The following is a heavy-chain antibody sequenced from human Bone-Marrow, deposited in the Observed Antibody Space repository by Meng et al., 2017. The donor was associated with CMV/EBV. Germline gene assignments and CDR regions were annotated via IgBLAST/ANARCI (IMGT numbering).Heavy chain of an antibody. D-gene: IGHD4-11*01. J-gene: IGHJ5*02. V-gene: IGHV1-18*04. CDR1: GYTFTSYG. CDR2: ISAYNGNT. Sequence: SLKVSCQASGYTFTSYGMTWVRQAPGQGLEWMGWISAYNGNTNYAQKHQGRVTMTTDTSTSTAYMELRRLRSDDTAVYYCARDSKPEYYSNYPSNWFDPWGQGTLVTVSS. CDR3: ARDSKPEYYSNYPSNWFDP.